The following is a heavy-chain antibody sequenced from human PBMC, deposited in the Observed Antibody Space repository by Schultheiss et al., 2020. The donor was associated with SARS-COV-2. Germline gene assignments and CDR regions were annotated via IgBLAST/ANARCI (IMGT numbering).Heavy chain of an antibody. D-gene: IGHD6-19*01. CDR3: ARGTAVAGSWFDP. J-gene: IGHJ5*02. CDR2: IYYSGST. V-gene: IGHV4-30-4*01. Sequence: SETLSLTCTVSGGSISSGDYYWSWIRQHPGKGLEWIGYIYYSGSTYYNPSLKSRVTISVDTSKNRFSLKLSSVTAADTAVYYCARGTAVAGSWFDPWGQGTLVTVSS. CDR1: GGSISSGDYY.